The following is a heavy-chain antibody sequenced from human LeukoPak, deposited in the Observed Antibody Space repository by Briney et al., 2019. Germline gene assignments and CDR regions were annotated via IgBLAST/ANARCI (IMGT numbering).Heavy chain of an antibody. Sequence: SETLSLTCTVSGGSISSYYWSWIRQPPGKGLEWIGYIYYSGSTNYNPSLKSRVTISVDTSKNQFSLKLSSVTAADTAVYYCARDRRIAVAGTPPYIYYWGQGTLVTVSS. CDR1: GGSISSYY. D-gene: IGHD6-19*01. J-gene: IGHJ4*02. CDR2: IYYSGST. CDR3: ARDRRIAVAGTPPYIYY. V-gene: IGHV4-59*01.